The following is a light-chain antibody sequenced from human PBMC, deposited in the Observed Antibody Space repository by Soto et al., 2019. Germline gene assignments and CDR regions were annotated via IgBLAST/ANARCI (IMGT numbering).Light chain of an antibody. CDR3: HSYDSSLSGGV. CDR1: SSNIGAGYN. J-gene: IGLJ2*01. V-gene: IGLV1-40*01. CDR2: SNS. Sequence: QSVLTQPPSVSGAPGQRVSISCTGSSSNIGAGYNVHWYQQFPGTAPKLLMYSNSLRPSGVPDRFSGSKSGTSASLAITGRQAEDEADYYCHSYDSSLSGGVFGGGTQLTVL.